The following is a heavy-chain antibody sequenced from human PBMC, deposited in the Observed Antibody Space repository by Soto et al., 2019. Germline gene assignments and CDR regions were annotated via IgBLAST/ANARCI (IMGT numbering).Heavy chain of an antibody. CDR3: ARHNYGSGSTYFDY. D-gene: IGHD3-10*01. V-gene: IGHV4-59*08. Sequence: QVQLQESGPGLVKPSETLSLTCTVSGGSIGSYYWSWIRQPPGKGLEWIGYIYYSGSTNYNPSLKSRVTISVDTSKNQFSLKLNSMTAADTAVYYCARHNYGSGSTYFDYWGQRTLVTVSS. CDR2: IYYSGST. CDR1: GGSIGSYY. J-gene: IGHJ4*02.